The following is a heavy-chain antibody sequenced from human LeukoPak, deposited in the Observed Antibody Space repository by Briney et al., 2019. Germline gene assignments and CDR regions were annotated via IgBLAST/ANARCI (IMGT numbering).Heavy chain of an antibody. Sequence: ASVKVSCKASGYTFTSYGISWARQAPGQGLEWMGWISAYNGNTNYAQKLQGRVTMTTDTSTSTAYMELRSLRSDDTAVYYCARDRVVPAAIPYGMDVWGQGTTVTVSS. D-gene: IGHD2-2*01. CDR2: ISAYNGNT. CDR1: GYTFTSYG. J-gene: IGHJ6*02. CDR3: ARDRVVPAAIPYGMDV. V-gene: IGHV1-18*01.